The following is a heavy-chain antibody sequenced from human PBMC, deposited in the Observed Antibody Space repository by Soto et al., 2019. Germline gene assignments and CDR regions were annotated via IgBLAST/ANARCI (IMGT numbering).Heavy chain of an antibody. CDR3: ARRGSEYYDFWSGYYWFDP. CDR1: GYTFTSYG. Sequence: ASVKVSCKASGYTFTSYGISWVRQAPGQGLEWMGWISAYNGNTNYAQKLQGRVTMTTDTSTSTAYMELRSLRSDDTAMYYCARRGSEYYDFWSGYYWFDPWGQGTLVTVSS. CDR2: ISAYNGNT. D-gene: IGHD3-3*01. V-gene: IGHV1-18*01. J-gene: IGHJ5*02.